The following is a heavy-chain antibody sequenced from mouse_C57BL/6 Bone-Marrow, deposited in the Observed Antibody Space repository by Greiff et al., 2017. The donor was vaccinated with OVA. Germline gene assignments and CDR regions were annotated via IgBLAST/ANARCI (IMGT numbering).Heavy chain of an antibody. CDR1: GFSLTSYG. CDR3: AEWGDPY. Sequence: VQLQESGPGLVAPSQSLSITCTVSGFSLTSYGVSWVRQPPGKGLEWLGVIWGDGSTNYHSARMSRLSISKNNSKCQVILKLNSLQTDDTASYYCAEWGDPYWGQGTLVTVSA. CDR2: IWGDGST. V-gene: IGHV2-3*01. J-gene: IGHJ3*01.